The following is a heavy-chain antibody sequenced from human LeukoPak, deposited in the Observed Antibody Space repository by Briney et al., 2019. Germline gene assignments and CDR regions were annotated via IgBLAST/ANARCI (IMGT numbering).Heavy chain of an antibody. V-gene: IGHV6-1*01. CDR1: VDSVSSNNAV. D-gene: IGHD3-10*01. CDR2: TYYRSKWYY. CDR3: ARSVNSGCLDY. J-gene: IGHJ4*02. Sequence: SQTLSLTCAISVDSVSSNNAVWNWIRQSPSRGLEWLGKTYYRSKWYYDYAVSVKSRITIDPDTSKNHLSLQLNSVTPEDTAVYYCARSVNSGCLDYWGQGLLVTVSS.